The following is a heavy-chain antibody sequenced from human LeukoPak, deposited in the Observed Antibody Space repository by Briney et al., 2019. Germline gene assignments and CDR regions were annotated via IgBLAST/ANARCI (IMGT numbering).Heavy chain of an antibody. CDR1: GGSISSYY. V-gene: IGHV4-59*08. CDR2: IYYSGST. Sequence: PSETLSLTCTVSGGSISSYYWSWIRQPPGKGLEWIGYIYYSGSTNYNPSLKSRVTISVDTSKNQFSLKLSSVTAADTAVYYCARHGTTVTGGVYYYYGMDVWGQGTTVTVSS. CDR3: ARHGTTVTGGVYYYYGMDV. J-gene: IGHJ6*02. D-gene: IGHD4-17*01.